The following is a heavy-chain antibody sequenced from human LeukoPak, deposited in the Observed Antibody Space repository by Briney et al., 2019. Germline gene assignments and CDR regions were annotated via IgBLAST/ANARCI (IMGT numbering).Heavy chain of an antibody. CDR2: ISSSGSTI. J-gene: IGHJ4*02. Sequence: PGGSLRLSCAASGFTFSSYEMDWVRQAPGKGLEWVSYISSSGSTIYYADSVKGGFTISRDNAKNSLYLQMNSLRAEDTAVYYCAGETYYYDSSGYPDYWGQGTLVTVSS. CDR3: AGETYYYDSSGYPDY. V-gene: IGHV3-48*03. D-gene: IGHD3-22*01. CDR1: GFTFSSYE.